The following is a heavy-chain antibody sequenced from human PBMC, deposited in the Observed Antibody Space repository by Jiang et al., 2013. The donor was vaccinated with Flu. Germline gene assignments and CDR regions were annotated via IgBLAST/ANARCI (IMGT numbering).Heavy chain of an antibody. J-gene: IGHJ6*02. D-gene: IGHD3-10*01. CDR3: ARGGNDNAVRGVTQIGLKYGMDV. CDR2: INHSGST. Sequence: SLTCAVYGGVLQWLLLELDPPAPRKGLEWIGEINHSGSTNYNPSLKSRVTISVDTSKNQFSLKLSSVTAADTAVYYCARGGNDNAVRGVTQIGLKYGMDVWGQGTAVTVSS. CDR1: GGVLQWLL. V-gene: IGHV4-34*01.